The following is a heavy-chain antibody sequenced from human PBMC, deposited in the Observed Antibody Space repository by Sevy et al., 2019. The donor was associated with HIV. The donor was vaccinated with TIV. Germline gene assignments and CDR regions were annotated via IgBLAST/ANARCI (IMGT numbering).Heavy chain of an antibody. CDR1: GFTFSDYA. Sequence: GGSLRLSCAVSGFTFSDYAMSWVRQPPGGGLEWVSAIGGSGDRTFYADSVKGRFTISRDNTRSTLSLEMNGLRDDDTAFYYCARGAAYSYWGQGTLVTVSS. CDR3: ARGAAYSY. D-gene: IGHD4-4*01. J-gene: IGHJ4*02. CDR2: IGGSGDRT. V-gene: IGHV3-23*01.